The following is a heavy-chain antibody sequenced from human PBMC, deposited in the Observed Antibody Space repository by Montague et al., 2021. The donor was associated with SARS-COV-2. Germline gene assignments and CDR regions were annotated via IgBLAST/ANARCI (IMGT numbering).Heavy chain of an antibody. Sequence: SLRLSCATSGFNFRDYGMSWARRAPGKGLEWVGFIRSEATGGTTNYAASVRGRFTISRDDSKSILYLQMNSLEIEDTALYYCFIFCGSDCRNEAFDFWGQGTMVTVLS. V-gene: IGHV3-49*04. CDR3: FIFCGSDCRNEAFDF. CDR2: IRSEATGGTT. J-gene: IGHJ3*01. D-gene: IGHD2-21*02. CDR1: GFNFRDYG.